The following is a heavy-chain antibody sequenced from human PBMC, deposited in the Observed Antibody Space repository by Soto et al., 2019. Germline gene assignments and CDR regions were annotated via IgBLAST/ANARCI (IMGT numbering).Heavy chain of an antibody. CDR2: ISHTDRLT. D-gene: IGHD6-13*01. Sequence: LRLSCVGSGFTFSYYEMNWVRQAPGKGLERVAFISHTDRLTHYPDSVRGRFTISRDNAKNSLYLHMTSLRVEDTAVYYCARDTGRASADLWGQGTLVTVSS. CDR3: ARDTGRASADL. CDR1: GFTFSYYE. J-gene: IGHJ5*02. V-gene: IGHV3-48*03.